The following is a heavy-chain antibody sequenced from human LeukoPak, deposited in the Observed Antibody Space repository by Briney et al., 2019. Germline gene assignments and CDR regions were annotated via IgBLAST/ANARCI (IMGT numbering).Heavy chain of an antibody. CDR2: INPNSGGT. V-gene: IGHV1-2*02. CDR3: AREESEMATISLFDY. J-gene: IGHJ4*02. CDR1: GYTFTGYY. D-gene: IGHD5-24*01. Sequence: GASVKVSCKASGYTFTGYYMHWVRQAPGQGLESMGWINPNSGGTNYAQKFQGRVTMTRDTSISTAYMELSRLRSDDTAVYYCAREESEMATISLFDYWGQGTLVTVSS.